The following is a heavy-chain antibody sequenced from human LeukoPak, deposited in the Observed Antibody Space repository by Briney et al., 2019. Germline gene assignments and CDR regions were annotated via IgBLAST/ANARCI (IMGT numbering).Heavy chain of an antibody. D-gene: IGHD3-22*01. CDR3: ARVDDSSGYPEHRPPDY. CDR1: GYTFISYG. V-gene: IGHV1-18*01. CDR2: ISAYNGNT. Sequence: GASVKVSCKASGYTFISYGISWVRQAPGQGLEWMGWISAYNGNTNYAQKLQGRVTMTTDTSTSTAYMELRSLRSDDTAVYYCARVDDSSGYPEHRPPDYWGQGTLVTVSS. J-gene: IGHJ4*02.